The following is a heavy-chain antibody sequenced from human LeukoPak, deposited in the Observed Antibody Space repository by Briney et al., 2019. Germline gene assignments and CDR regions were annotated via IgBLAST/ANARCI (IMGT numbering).Heavy chain of an antibody. D-gene: IGHD5-18*01. CDR1: GGSISSYY. CDR3: ARVGYSYGYAFDI. CDR2: IYYSGST. Sequence: SETLSLTCTVSGGSISSYYWSWIRQPPGKGLEGIGYIYYSGSTNYNPSLKSRVTISVDTSKNQFSLKLSSVTAADTAVYYCARVGYSYGYAFDIWGQGTMVTVSS. V-gene: IGHV4-59*01. J-gene: IGHJ3*02.